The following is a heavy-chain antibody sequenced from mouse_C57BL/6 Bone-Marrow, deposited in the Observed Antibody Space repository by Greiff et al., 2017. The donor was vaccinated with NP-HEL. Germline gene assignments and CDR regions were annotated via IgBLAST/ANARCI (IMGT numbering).Heavy chain of an antibody. D-gene: IGHD2-2*01. CDR2: SRNKANDYTT. CDR3: ARDAWFYYAMDY. CDR1: GFTFSDFY. J-gene: IGHJ4*01. Sequence: EVQLVESGGGLVQSGRSLRLSCATSGFTFSDFYMEWVRQAPGKGLEWIAASRNKANDYTTEYSASVKGRIIVSRDTSQSILYLQMNALRAEDTAIYYCARDAWFYYAMDYWGQGTSVTVSS. V-gene: IGHV7-1*01.